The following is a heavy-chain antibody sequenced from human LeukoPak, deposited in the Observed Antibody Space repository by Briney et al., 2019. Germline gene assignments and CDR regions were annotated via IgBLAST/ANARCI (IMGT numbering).Heavy chain of an antibody. J-gene: IGHJ3*02. CDR1: GGSFSGYY. Sequence: SETLSLTCAVYGGSFSGYYWSWIRQPPGKGLEWIGEINHSGSTNYNPSLKSRVTISVDTSKNQFSLKLSSVTAADTAVYYCARDQGTDYYGSSETDDAFDIWGQGTMVTVSS. CDR3: ARDQGTDYYGSSETDDAFDI. D-gene: IGHD3-22*01. V-gene: IGHV4-34*01. CDR2: INHSGST.